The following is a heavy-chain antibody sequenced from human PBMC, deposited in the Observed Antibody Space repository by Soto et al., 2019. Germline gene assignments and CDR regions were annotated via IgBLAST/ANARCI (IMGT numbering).Heavy chain of an antibody. CDR2: MNPNSGNT. D-gene: IGHD1-1*01. Sequence: QVQLVQSGAEVKKPGASVKVSCKASGYTFTSYDINWVRQATGQGLEWMGWMNPNSGNTGYAQKFPGRVTMTRNTSISTAYMELSSLRSEDTSVYYCARERTGTTSMDVWGQGTTVTVSS. CDR3: ARERTGTTSMDV. V-gene: IGHV1-8*01. J-gene: IGHJ6*02. CDR1: GYTFTSYD.